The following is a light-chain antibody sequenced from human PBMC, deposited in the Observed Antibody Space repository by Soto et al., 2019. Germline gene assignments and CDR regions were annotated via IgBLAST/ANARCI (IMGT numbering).Light chain of an antibody. V-gene: IGKV1-39*01. CDR1: QSFSSY. CDR3: QQSYSTPYT. CDR2: DAS. J-gene: IGKJ2*01. Sequence: DIQMTQSPSSLSASVGDRVTITCRASQSFSSYLNWYQQKPGKAPKLLIYDASSLQSGVPSRFSGSGSGTDFTLTISSLQPEDFATYYCQQSYSTPYTFGGGTKLEIK.